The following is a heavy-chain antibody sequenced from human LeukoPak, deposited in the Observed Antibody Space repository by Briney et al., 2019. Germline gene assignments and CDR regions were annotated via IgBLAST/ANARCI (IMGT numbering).Heavy chain of an antibody. J-gene: IGHJ4*02. V-gene: IGHV1-18*01. CDR2: ISAFNGNT. Sequence: GASVTVSCKASGYMFNIYGISWVRQAPGQGLEWMGWISAFNGNTNYARNFQDRVTMTTDTSTSTAYMELTSLRSDDTAVYYCARSPPSTGYDRFDTWGQGTLVTVSS. D-gene: IGHD5-12*01. CDR3: ARSPPSTGYDRFDT. CDR1: GYMFNIYG.